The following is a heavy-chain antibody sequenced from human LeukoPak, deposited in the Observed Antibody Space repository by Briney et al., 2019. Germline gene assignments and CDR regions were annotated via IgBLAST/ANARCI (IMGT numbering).Heavy chain of an antibody. V-gene: IGHV3-48*01. CDR3: ARDRSMATRLWTPTDY. J-gene: IGHJ4*02. CDR2: ISSFSGTI. CDR1: GITFSTYS. D-gene: IGHD6-6*01. Sequence: GGSLRLSCVASGITFSTYSMNWVRQAPGKGLEWVSYISSFSGTINYADSVKGRFTISRDNAKNSLYLQMNSLRAEDTAVYYCARDRSMATRLWTPTDYWGQGTLVTVSS.